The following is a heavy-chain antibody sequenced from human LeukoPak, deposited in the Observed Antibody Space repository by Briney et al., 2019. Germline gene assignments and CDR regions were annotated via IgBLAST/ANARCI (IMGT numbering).Heavy chain of an antibody. V-gene: IGHV3-21*01. D-gene: IGHD3-3*01. CDR2: ISSSGSDI. J-gene: IGHJ4*02. Sequence: PGGSLRLSCAASRFTFGMTWVRQAPGEGLEWVSSISSSGSDIYYADSVKGRFTISRDNSENSLHLQMSSLRAEDTAVYYCVRVLASGYYGYWGRGTLVTVSS. CDR3: VRVLASGYYGY. CDR1: RFTFG.